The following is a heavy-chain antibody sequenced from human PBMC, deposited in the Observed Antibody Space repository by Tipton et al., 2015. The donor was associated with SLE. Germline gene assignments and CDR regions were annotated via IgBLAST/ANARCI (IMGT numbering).Heavy chain of an antibody. CDR1: GGSISSSSYY. D-gene: IGHD4-11*01. CDR2: FYYTGST. J-gene: IGHJ4*02. CDR3: AREAGDGMTTVDFDY. V-gene: IGHV4-39*07. Sequence: GLVKPSETLSLTCTVSGGSISSSSYYWAWIRQPPGKGLEWIGSFYYTGSTYYNPSLKSRVTISVDTSKNQFSLRLNSVTAADTAVYYCAREAGDGMTTVDFDYWGQGTLVTVSS.